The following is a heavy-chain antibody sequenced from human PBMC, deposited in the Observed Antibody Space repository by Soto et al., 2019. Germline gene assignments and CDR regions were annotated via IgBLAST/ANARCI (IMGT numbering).Heavy chain of an antibody. V-gene: IGHV4-59*01. CDR1: GGSISSYY. Sequence: SETLSLTCTVSGGSISSYYWSWIRQPTGKGLEWIGYIYYSGSTNYNPSLKSRVTISVDTSKNQFSLKLSSVTAADTAVYYCASSNIAAAGFYYYGMDVWGQGTTVTVSS. CDR3: ASSNIAAAGFYYYGMDV. D-gene: IGHD6-13*01. CDR2: IYYSGST. J-gene: IGHJ6*02.